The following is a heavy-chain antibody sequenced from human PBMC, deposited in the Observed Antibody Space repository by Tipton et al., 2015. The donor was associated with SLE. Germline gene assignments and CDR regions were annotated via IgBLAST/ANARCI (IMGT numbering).Heavy chain of an antibody. J-gene: IGHJ6*02. Sequence: GSLRLSCAASGFTFSSYWMHWVRQAPGKGLVWVSRINSDGSSTSYADSVKGRFTISRDNAKNSLYLQMNSLRAEDTAVYYCARDLIGYNYYYGMDVWGQGTTVTVSS. CDR1: GFTFSSYW. CDR2: INSDGSST. CDR3: ARDLIGYNYYYGMDV. V-gene: IGHV3-74*01.